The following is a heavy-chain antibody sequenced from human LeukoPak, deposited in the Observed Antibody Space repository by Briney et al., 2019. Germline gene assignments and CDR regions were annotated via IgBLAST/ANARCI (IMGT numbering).Heavy chain of an antibody. CDR2: ISGSGGNT. Sequence: GGTLRLSCSASGFTFSSYGMNWVRQAPGKGLEWVSAISGSGGNTYYADSVKGRFTISRDNSKNTLYLQMNSLRAEDTALYYCAKPAKTDYADYWGQGTLVTVSS. CDR3: AKPAKTDYADY. V-gene: IGHV3-23*01. D-gene: IGHD1-14*01. CDR1: GFTFSSYG. J-gene: IGHJ4*02.